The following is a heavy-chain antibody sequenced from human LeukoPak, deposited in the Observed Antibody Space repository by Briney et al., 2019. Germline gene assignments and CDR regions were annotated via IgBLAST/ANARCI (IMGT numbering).Heavy chain of an antibody. J-gene: IGHJ5*02. Sequence: ASVKVSCKASGGTFSSYAISWVRQAPGQGLEWMGWINTNTGNPTYAQGFTGRFVFSLDTSVSTAYLQISSLKAEDTAVYYCARDAAEDVLLWFGELSIENWFDPWGQGTLVTVSS. CDR2: INTNTGNP. V-gene: IGHV7-4-1*02. D-gene: IGHD3-10*01. CDR1: GGTFSSYA. CDR3: ARDAAEDVLLWFGELSIENWFDP.